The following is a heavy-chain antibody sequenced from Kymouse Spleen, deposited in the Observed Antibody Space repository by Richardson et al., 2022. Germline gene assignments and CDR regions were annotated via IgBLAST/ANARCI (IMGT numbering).Heavy chain of an antibody. J-gene: IGHJ4*02. D-gene: IGHD6-19*01. CDR2: INHSGST. CDR1: GGSFSGYY. Sequence: QVQLQQWGAGLLKPSETLSLTCAVYGGSFSGYYWSWIRQPPGKGLEWIGEINHSGSTNYNPSLKSRVTISVDTSKNQFSLKLSSVTAADTAVYYCARERVSSGWHFDYWGQGTLVTVSS. CDR3: ARERVSSGWHFDY. V-gene: IGHV4-34*01.